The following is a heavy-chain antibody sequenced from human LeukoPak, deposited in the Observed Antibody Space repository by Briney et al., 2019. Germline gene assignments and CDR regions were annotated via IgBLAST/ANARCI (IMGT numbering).Heavy chain of an antibody. J-gene: IGHJ4*02. V-gene: IGHV4-61*02. CDR3: ASGPSGGYSSSSFTDY. CDR2: IYTSGST. D-gene: IGHD6-6*01. CDR1: GGSISSGSYY. Sequence: SETLSLTCTVSGGSISSGSYYWSWIRQPAGKGLEWIGRIYTSGSTNYNPSLKSRVTISVDTSKNQFSLKLSSVTAADTAVYYCASGPSGGYSSSSFTDYWGQGTLVTVSS.